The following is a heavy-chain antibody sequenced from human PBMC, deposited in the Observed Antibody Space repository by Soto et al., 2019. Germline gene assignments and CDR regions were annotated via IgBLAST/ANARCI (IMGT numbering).Heavy chain of an antibody. CDR3: ARDHVPTPTSNGMDV. J-gene: IGHJ6*02. CDR1: GFTVSSNY. V-gene: IGHV3-53*01. D-gene: IGHD2-2*01. CDR2: IYSGGST. Sequence: ESGGGLIQPGGSLRLSCAASGFTVSSNYMSWVRQAPGKGLEWVSVIYSGGSTYYADSVKGRFTISRDNSKNTLYLQMNSLRAEDTAVYYCARDHVPTPTSNGMDVWGQGTTVTVSS.